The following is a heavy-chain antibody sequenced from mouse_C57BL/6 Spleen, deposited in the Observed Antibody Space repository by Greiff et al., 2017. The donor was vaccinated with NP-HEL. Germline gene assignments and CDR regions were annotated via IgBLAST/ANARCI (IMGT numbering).Heavy chain of an antibody. CDR2: ISDGGSYT. V-gene: IGHV5-4*01. J-gene: IGHJ1*03. D-gene: IGHD1-1*01. Sequence: DVMLVESGGGLVKPGGSLKLSCAASGFTFSSYAMSWVRQTPEKRLEWVATISDGGSYTYYPDNVKGRFTISRDNAKNNLYLQMSHLKSEDTAMYYCARDALITTVVATRYFDVWGTGTTVTVSS. CDR3: ARDALITTVVATRYFDV. CDR1: GFTFSSYA.